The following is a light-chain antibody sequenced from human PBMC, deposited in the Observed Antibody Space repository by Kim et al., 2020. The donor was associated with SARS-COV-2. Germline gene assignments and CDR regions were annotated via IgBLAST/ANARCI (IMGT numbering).Light chain of an antibody. CDR1: QTISTD. CDR3: QQSHSNPPT. Sequence: SAPVGETVTITCRASQTISTDLNWYQQRPGKAPKLLISGVSTLQNGVPSRFGASGSGTDFTLTISSLQLEDFATYYCQQSHSNPPTFGQGTKLEI. J-gene: IGKJ2*01. V-gene: IGKV1-39*01. CDR2: GVS.